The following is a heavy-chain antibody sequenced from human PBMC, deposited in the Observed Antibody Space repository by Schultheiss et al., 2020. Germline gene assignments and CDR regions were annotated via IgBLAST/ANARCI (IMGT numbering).Heavy chain of an antibody. V-gene: IGHV1-2*06. CDR3: ARAKGYCSGGSCYGWFDP. J-gene: IGHJ5*02. CDR1: GYTFTGYY. Sequence: ASVKVSCKASGYTFTGYYMHWVRQAPGQGLEWMGRINPNSGGTDYAQKFQDRVTMTRDTSISTAYMELSRLRSDDTAVYYCARAKGYCSGGSCYGWFDPWGQGTLVTVSS. D-gene: IGHD2-15*01. CDR2: INPNSGGT.